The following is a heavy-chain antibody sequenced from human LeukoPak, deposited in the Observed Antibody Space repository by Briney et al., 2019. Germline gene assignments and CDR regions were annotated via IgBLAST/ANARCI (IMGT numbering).Heavy chain of an antibody. D-gene: IGHD6-19*01. J-gene: IGHJ5*02. CDR2: INPSGGST. V-gene: IGHV1-46*01. Sequence: ASVKVSCKASGYTFTSYYMHWVRQAPGQGLEWMGIINPSGGSTSYAQKFQGRVTMTRDTSTSTVYMELSRLRSDDTAVYYCARGSGDSGWYGDWFDPWGQGTLVTVSS. CDR3: ARGSGDSGWYGDWFDP. CDR1: GYTFTSYY.